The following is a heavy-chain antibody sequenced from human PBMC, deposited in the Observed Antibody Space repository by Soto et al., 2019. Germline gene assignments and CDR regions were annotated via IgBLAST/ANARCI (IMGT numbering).Heavy chain of an antibody. CDR3: AKGGNYCSITSCYGFYYYYYYMDV. Sequence: GGSLRLSCAASGFTFSSYAMSWVRQAPGKGLEWVSAISGSGGSTYYADSVKGRFTISRDNSKNTLYLQMNSLRAEDTAVYYCAKGGNYCSITSCYGFYYYYYYMDVWAKGTTVTVSS. J-gene: IGHJ6*03. V-gene: IGHV3-23*01. D-gene: IGHD2-2*01. CDR1: GFTFSSYA. CDR2: ISGSGGST.